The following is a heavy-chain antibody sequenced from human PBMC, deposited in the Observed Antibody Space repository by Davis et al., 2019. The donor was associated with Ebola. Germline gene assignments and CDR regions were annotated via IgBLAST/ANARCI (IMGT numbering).Heavy chain of an antibody. CDR3: ANYLLPRITIFGVEGWFDP. CDR1: TFTFSSYS. Sequence: PGGSLRLSCAVSTFTFSSYSMNWVRQAPGKGLEWVSSISGSGFYMYYADSVKGRFTISRDNAKNSLYLQMNSLRAEDTAVYYCANYLLPRITIFGVEGWFDPWGQGTLVTVSS. CDR2: ISGSGFYM. J-gene: IGHJ5*02. D-gene: IGHD3-3*01. V-gene: IGHV3-21*04.